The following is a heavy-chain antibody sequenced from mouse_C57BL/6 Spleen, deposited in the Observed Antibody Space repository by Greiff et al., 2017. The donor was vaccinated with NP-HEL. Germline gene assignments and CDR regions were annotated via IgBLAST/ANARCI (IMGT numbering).Heavy chain of an antibody. D-gene: IGHD2-3*01. CDR3: ARQNDGDY. J-gene: IGHJ2*01. Sequence: EVQGVESGGDLVKPGGSLKLSCAASGFTFSSYGMSWVRQTPDKRLEWVATISSGGSYTYYPDSVKGRFTISRDNAKNTLYLQMSSMKSEDTAMYYCARQNDGDYWGQGTTLTVSS. CDR2: ISSGGSYT. V-gene: IGHV5-6*01. CDR1: GFTFSSYG.